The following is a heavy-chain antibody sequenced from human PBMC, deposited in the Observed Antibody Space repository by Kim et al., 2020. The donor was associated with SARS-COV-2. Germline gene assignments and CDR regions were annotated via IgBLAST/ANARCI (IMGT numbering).Heavy chain of an antibody. D-gene: IGHD6-13*01. CDR3: ARDLGEASSWSFDY. Sequence: ADSVKGRFTISRDNAKNSLYLQMNSLRAEDTAVYYCARDLGEASSWSFDYWGQGTLVTVSS. V-gene: IGHV3-21*01. J-gene: IGHJ4*02.